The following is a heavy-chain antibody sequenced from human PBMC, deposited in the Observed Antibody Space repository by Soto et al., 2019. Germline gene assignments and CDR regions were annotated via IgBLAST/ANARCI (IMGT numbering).Heavy chain of an antibody. CDR3: ARSSIAPRLFMYPFDY. D-gene: IGHD6-6*01. Sequence: SETLSLTCTVSGGSISSSSYYWGWIRQPPGKGLECVGNIYYDGSAYYNPSLKSRVTISVDTSKNQFSLKLSSVTAADTAVYYCARSSIAPRLFMYPFDYWGQGTLVTVSS. J-gene: IGHJ4*02. V-gene: IGHV4-39*01. CDR2: IYYDGSA. CDR1: GGSISSSSYY.